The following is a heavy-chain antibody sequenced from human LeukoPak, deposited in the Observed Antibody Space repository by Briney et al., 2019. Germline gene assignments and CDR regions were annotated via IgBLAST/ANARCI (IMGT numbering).Heavy chain of an antibody. V-gene: IGHV4-30-4*01. D-gene: IGHD4-23*01. Sequence: SGTLSLTCTVSDGSIRSDDYYWSWIRQPPGKGLEWIGYIYYSGSTYYNPSLKSRVTISIDTSKKQFSLKLSSVTAADTAVYYCARAVTVGYDYDYWGQGTLVTVSS. CDR2: IYYSGST. J-gene: IGHJ4*02. CDR1: DGSIRSDDYY. CDR3: ARAVTVGYDYDY.